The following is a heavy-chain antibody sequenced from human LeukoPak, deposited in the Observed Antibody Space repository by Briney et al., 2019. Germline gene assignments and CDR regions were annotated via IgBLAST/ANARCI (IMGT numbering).Heavy chain of an antibody. CDR2: IYYSGST. V-gene: IGHV4-31*03. D-gene: IGHD2-15*01. Sequence: SQTLSLTCIVSGGSISSGGYYWSWIRQHPGKGLEWIGYIYYSGSTYYNPSLKSRVTISVDTSKNQFSLNLRSVTAADTAVYHCARGGRYGNVVDQWGLGSLVTVSS. J-gene: IGHJ4*02. CDR1: GGSISSGGYY. CDR3: ARGGRYGNVVDQ.